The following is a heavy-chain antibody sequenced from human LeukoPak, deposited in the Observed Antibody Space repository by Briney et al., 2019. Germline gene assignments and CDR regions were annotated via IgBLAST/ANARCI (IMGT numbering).Heavy chain of an antibody. V-gene: IGHV3-30*02. Sequence: GGSLRLSCAASGFTFSSYGMHWVRQAPGKGLEWVAFIRYDGSNKYYADSVKGRFTISRDNSKNTLYLQMKSLRAEDTAVYYCAKAGGFDWLGESSDSWGQGTLVTVSS. CDR2: IRYDGSNK. CDR1: GFTFSSYG. D-gene: IGHD3-10*01. J-gene: IGHJ5*02. CDR3: AKAGGFDWLGESSDS.